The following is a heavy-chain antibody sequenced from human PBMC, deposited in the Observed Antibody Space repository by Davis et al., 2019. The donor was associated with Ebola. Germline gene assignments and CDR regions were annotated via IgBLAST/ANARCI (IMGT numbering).Heavy chain of an antibody. CDR1: GFTFSSYE. CDR2: ISYDGSNK. J-gene: IGHJ4*02. D-gene: IGHD2-15*01. Sequence: GGSLRLSCAASGFTFSSYEMNWVRQAPGKGLEWVAVISYDGSNKYYADSVKGRFTISRDNSKNTLYLQMNSLRAEDTAVYYCAKTRSIVVEVPYDYWGQGTLVTVSS. V-gene: IGHV3-30-3*02. CDR3: AKTRSIVVEVPYDY.